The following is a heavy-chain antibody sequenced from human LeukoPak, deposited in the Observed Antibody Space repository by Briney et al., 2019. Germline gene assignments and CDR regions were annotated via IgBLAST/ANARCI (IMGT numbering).Heavy chain of an antibody. CDR2: ISSSGSTI. CDR1: GFTFSDYY. Sequence: GGSLRLSCAASGFTFSDYYMSWIRQAPGKGLEWVSYISSSGSTIYYADSVKGRFTISRDNAKNSLYLQMNSLRAEDTAVYYCAKKTIVVVPAANDYWGQGTLVTVSS. D-gene: IGHD2-2*01. J-gene: IGHJ4*02. V-gene: IGHV3-11*01. CDR3: AKKTIVVVPAANDY.